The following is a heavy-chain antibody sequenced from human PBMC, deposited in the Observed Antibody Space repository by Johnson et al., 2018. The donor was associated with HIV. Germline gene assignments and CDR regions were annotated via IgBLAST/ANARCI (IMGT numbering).Heavy chain of an antibody. CDR1: GFTFSNAW. D-gene: IGHD2-8*02. Sequence: EVQVLESGGGLVKPGGSLRLSCAASGFTFSNAWMSWVRQAPGKGLEWVGRIKSKTDGGTTDYAAPVKGRFTISRDDSKNTLYLQMNSLKTEDPAVYYCTTASNTLIVLGVKDAFDIWGQGTMVTVSS. J-gene: IGHJ3*02. CDR2: IKSKTDGGTT. CDR3: TTASNTLIVLGVKDAFDI. V-gene: IGHV3-15*01.